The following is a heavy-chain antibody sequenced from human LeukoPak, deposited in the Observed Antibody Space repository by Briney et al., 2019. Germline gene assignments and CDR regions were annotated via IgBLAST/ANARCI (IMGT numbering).Heavy chain of an antibody. CDR2: MNPNSGGT. J-gene: IGHJ4*02. CDR1: GYTFTGYY. Sequence: ASVKVSCKASGYTFTGYYMHWERQAPGQGLEWMGWMNPNSGGTNYAQKFQGRVTMTRDTSISTAYMELSRLRSDDTAVYYCARGNGYSGYDAFDYWGQGTLVTVSS. D-gene: IGHD5-12*01. V-gene: IGHV1-2*02. CDR3: ARGNGYSGYDAFDY.